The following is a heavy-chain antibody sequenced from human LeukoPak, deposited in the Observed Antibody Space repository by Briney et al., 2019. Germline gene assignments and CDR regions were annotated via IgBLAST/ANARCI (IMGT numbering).Heavy chain of an antibody. Sequence: SETLSLTCSISGGSITSSLYFWGWIRQPPGKGLEWIGNIYYSGTTYYKPSFNSRVTISVDTSKNQFSLKLSSVTAADTAVYYCARTTEAHSWRTRYYDYYMDVWGKGTTVTVSS. V-gene: IGHV4-39*07. D-gene: IGHD6-13*01. CDR3: ARTTEAHSWRTRYYDYYMDV. J-gene: IGHJ6*03. CDR2: IYYSGTT. CDR1: GGSITSSLYF.